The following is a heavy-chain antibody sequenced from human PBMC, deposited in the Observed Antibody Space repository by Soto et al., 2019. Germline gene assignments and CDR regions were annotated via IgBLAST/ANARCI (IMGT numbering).Heavy chain of an antibody. Sequence: PGGSLRLSCAAYGFTFSVSAMSWVRQAPGKGLEWVSGMSTGGGSRDYADSVKGRFTISRDNSKNTLYLQMSSLRAEDTAVYYCARNVLRGYCSSSSCPFDPWGQGTLVTVSS. CDR1: GFTFSVSA. CDR3: ARNVLRGYCSSSSCPFDP. V-gene: IGHV3-23*01. J-gene: IGHJ5*02. CDR2: MSTGGGSR. D-gene: IGHD2-2*01.